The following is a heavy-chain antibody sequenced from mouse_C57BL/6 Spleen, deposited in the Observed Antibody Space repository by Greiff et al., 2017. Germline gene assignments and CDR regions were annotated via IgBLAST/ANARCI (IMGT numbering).Heavy chain of an antibody. CDR2: IDPSDSYT. J-gene: IGHJ3*01. Sequence: QVQLQQSGAELVKPGASVKLSCKASGYTFTSYWMQWVKQRPGQGLEWIGEIDPSDSYTNYNQKFKGKATLTVDTSSSTASMQLRSLTSEDSAVYYCARSHPTGAYWGQGTLVTVSA. V-gene: IGHV1-50*01. CDR1: GYTFTSYW. CDR3: ARSHPTGAY.